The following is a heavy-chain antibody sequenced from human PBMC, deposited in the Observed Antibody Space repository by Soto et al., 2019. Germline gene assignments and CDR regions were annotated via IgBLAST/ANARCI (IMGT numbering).Heavy chain of an antibody. CDR3: ARAPDGSGSYYYFDN. D-gene: IGHD3-22*01. V-gene: IGHV4-31*02. Sequence: PSETLSLTCAVSGGSITTGNHYWSWIRQLPGQGLQWIGLVTSTGSPHYNPSLQSRGTISLDTSKNQFSLRAEDTAVYYCARAPDGSGSYYYFDNWGQGTLVTVSS. CDR1: GGSITTGNHY. J-gene: IGHJ4*02. CDR2: VTSTGSP.